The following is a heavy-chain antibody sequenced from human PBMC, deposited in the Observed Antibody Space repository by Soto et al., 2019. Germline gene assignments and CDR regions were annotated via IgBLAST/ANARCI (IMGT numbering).Heavy chain of an antibody. J-gene: IGHJ4*02. CDR1: GFTFSSYG. Sequence: SLRLSCAASGFTFSSYGMHWVRQAPGKGLEWVAVISYDGSNKYYADSVKGRFTISRDNSKNTLYLQMNSLRAEDTAVYYCARVRGEARLTYFDYWGQGTMVTVYS. D-gene: IGHD3-10*01. CDR2: ISYDGSNK. CDR3: ARVRGEARLTYFDY. V-gene: IGHV3-30*03.